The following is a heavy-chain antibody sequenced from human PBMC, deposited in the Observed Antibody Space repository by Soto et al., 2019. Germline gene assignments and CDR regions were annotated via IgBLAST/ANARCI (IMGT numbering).Heavy chain of an antibody. Sequence: QMQLVDSGGGVVQPGGPLSLSCGSSGFSFSFYGMHWVRQAPGKGLEWVAFIWYDGTSKFYADSVKGRFTISRDKSKTSLYLQMNRLRDEDTAVYYCARDGTRQRFLEKNNYKHNSGMDAWGQGTTVIVSS. CDR2: IWYDGTSK. CDR3: ARDGTRQRFLEKNNYKHNSGMDA. J-gene: IGHJ6*02. D-gene: IGHD3-3*01. CDR1: GFSFSFYG. V-gene: IGHV3-33*01.